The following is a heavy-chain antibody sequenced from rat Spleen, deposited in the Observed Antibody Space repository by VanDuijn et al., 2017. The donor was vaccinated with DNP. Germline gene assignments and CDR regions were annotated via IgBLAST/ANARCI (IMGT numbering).Heavy chain of an antibody. V-gene: IGHV5-31*01. Sequence: EVQLVESGGDLVQPGRSLKLSCEASGFTFNNHWMTWIRQVPGKGLEWVASITPSGGNTYFPDSVKGRFTISRNNAENTLYRQMNSLRSEDTATYYCARGGFGSYDYFDYWGQGVMVTVSS. J-gene: IGHJ2*01. CDR3: ARGGFGSYDYFDY. CDR1: GFTFNNHW. D-gene: IGHD1-3*01. CDR2: ITPSGGNT.